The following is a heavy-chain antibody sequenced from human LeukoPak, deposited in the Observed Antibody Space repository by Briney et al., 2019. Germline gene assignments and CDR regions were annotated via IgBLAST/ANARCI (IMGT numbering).Heavy chain of an antibody. D-gene: IGHD1-26*01. CDR1: GFTFSSYA. V-gene: IGHV3-23*01. CDR3: AKSKGIGWWELRTNDY. J-gene: IGHJ4*02. CDR2: ISGSGGST. Sequence: GGSLRLSCAASGFTFSSYAMSWVRQAPGKGLEWVSAISGSGGSTYYADSVKGRFTISRDNSKNTLYLQMNSLRAEDTAVYYCAKSKGIGWWELRTNDYWGQGTLVTVSS.